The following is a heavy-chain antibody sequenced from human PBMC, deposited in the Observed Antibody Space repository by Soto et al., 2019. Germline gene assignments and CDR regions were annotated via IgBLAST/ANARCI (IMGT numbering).Heavy chain of an antibody. CDR3: AKLNIVGAADAFDI. CDR1: GFTFSSYG. D-gene: IGHD1-26*01. V-gene: IGHV3-30*18. Sequence: GGSLRLSCAASGFTFSSYGMHWVRQAPGKGLEWVAVISYDGSNKYYADSVKGRFTISRDNSKNTLYLQMNSLRAEDTAVYYCAKLNIVGAADAFDIWGQGTMVTVPS. J-gene: IGHJ3*02. CDR2: ISYDGSNK.